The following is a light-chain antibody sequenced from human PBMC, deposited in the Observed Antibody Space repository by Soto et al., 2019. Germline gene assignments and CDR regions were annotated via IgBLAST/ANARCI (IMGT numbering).Light chain of an antibody. J-gene: IGKJ1*01. CDR3: QQYYTTPRT. V-gene: IGKV4-1*01. CDR2: WAS. Sequence: DIVLTQSPDSLAVSLGERASINCKSSQSVLSSSNNENYLAWYQQKPGQAPKLLIYWASYRESGVPDRFSGSGSATDFTLTISSLQTEDVAVYYCQQYYTTPRTFGQGTKVEIK. CDR1: QSVLSSSNNENY.